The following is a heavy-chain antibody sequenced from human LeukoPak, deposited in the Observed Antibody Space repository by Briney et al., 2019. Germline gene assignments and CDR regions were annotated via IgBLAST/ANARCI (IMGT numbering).Heavy chain of an antibody. Sequence: GAPVKVSCKASGYTFTGYYMHWVRQAPVQGLEWVGWINPNSGDTNYAQNFQGRVTMTRDASISTAYMELSSLRSDDTAVYYCAREAGGSSWPLSHFDYWGQGTLVTVSS. CDR3: AREAGGSSWPLSHFDY. D-gene: IGHD6-13*01. V-gene: IGHV1-2*02. CDR1: GYTFTGYY. CDR2: INPNSGDT. J-gene: IGHJ4*02.